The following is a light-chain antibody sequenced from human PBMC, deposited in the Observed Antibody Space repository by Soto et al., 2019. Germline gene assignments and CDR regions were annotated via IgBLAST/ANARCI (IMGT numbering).Light chain of an antibody. Sequence: QSALTQPASVSGSPGQSITISCTGTSSDVGGYNSVSWYQQYPGKAPKLMIHDVSNRPSGVSNRVSGSKSGNTASLTISGLQAEDEADYYCSSYTSSSSYVFGSGTKVTVL. V-gene: IGLV2-14*01. CDR2: DVS. CDR1: SSDVGGYNS. CDR3: SSYTSSSSYV. J-gene: IGLJ1*01.